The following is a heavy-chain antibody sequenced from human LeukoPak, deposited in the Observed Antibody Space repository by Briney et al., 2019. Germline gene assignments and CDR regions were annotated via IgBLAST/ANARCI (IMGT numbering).Heavy chain of an antibody. V-gene: IGHV3-11*04. CDR3: ARALYSGYDSHWFDP. J-gene: IGHJ5*02. Sequence: GGSLRLSCAASGFTFSDYYMIWIRQAPGKGLEWVSYISSGSTVIYYADSVKGRFTVSRDNAKNSLYLQMNSLRAEDTAVYYCARALYSGYDSHWFDPWGQGTLVTVSS. CDR1: GFTFSDYY. D-gene: IGHD5-12*01. CDR2: ISSGSTVI.